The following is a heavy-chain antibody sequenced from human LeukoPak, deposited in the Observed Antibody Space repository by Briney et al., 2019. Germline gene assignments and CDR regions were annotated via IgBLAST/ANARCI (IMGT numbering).Heavy chain of an antibody. CDR2: ISTSSSHI. CDR1: GFTFSSYS. CDR3: ARYYYYDSSAYQYYFDY. J-gene: IGHJ4*02. Sequence: GGSLRLSCAASGFTFSSYSMNWVRQAPGKGLEWVSSISTSSSHIYYADSVKGRFTISRDNAKNSLYLQMNSLRVEDTAVYYCARYYYYDSSAYQYYFDYWGQGTLVTVSS. D-gene: IGHD3-22*01. V-gene: IGHV3-21*01.